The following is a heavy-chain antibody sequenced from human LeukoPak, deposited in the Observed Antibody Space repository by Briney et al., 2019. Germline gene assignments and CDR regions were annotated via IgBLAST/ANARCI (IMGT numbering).Heavy chain of an antibody. D-gene: IGHD1-14*01. J-gene: IGHJ4*02. CDR2: IGTYGTP. Sequence: GGSLRLSCAASGFTTTSYPMRWVRQAPGKGLEWVSTIGTYGTPFYADSVKGRFTISRDSSKNTLYLQMDSLRDDDTAVYYCAKGSGYYYEYWAQGTLVTVSS. V-gene: IGHV3-23*01. CDR1: GFTTTSYP. CDR3: AKGSGYYYEY.